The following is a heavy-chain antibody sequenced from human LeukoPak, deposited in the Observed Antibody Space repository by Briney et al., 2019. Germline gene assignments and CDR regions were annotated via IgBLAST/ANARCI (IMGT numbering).Heavy chain of an antibody. CDR3: ARDPPERDDTSENYFDY. D-gene: IGHD5-24*01. V-gene: IGHV1-2*02. CDR2: INPNSGGT. Sequence: ASVKVSCKASGYTFTGYYMHWVRQAPGQGLEWMGWINPNSGGTNYAQKFQGRVTMTRDTSISTAYMELSSLRSEDTAVYYCARDPPERDDTSENYFDYWGQGTLVTVSS. J-gene: IGHJ4*02. CDR1: GYTFTGYY.